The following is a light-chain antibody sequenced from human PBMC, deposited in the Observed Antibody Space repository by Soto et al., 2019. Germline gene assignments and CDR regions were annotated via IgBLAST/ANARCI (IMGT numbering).Light chain of an antibody. J-gene: IGKJ1*01. CDR3: QQYGSSPWT. CDR2: GAS. V-gene: IGKV3-20*01. Sequence: ETVLTQSPGTLSLSPGERATLSCRASQTIRSNYLAWYRQTPGQAPRLLIYGASNRATGIADRFSGSGSGPDFTLIISRLEPEDFALYYCQQYGSSPWTVDQGTKVEIK. CDR1: QTIRSNY.